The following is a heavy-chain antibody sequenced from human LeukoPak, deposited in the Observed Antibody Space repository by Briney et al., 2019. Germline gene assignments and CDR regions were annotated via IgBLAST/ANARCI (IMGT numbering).Heavy chain of an antibody. J-gene: IGHJ6*03. D-gene: IGHD7-27*01. CDR3: ARSLGRGYYYYMDV. CDR1: GYSISSGYY. Sequence: PSETLSLTCAVSGYSISSGYYWGWIRQPPGKGLEWIGSIYHTGNTYYNPSLKSRIIISADTSRNQFSLNLSSVTAADTAVYYCARSLGRGYYYYMDVWGKGTTVTVSS. V-gene: IGHV4-38-2*01. CDR2: IYHTGNT.